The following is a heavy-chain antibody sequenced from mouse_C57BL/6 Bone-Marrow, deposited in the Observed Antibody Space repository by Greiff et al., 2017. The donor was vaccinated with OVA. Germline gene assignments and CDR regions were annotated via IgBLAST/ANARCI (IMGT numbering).Heavy chain of an antibody. CDR2: INPNYGTT. V-gene: IGHV1-39*01. D-gene: IGHD1-1*01. Sequence: VQLQQSGPELVKPGASVKISCKASGYSFTDYNMNWVKQSTGQSLEWIGVINPNYGTTSYNQKFKGKATLTVDQSSSTAYMQLNSLTSEDSAVYYCARYGGTYYYGPFDYWGQGTTLTVSS. J-gene: IGHJ2*01. CDR1: GYSFTDYN. CDR3: ARYGGTYYYGPFDY.